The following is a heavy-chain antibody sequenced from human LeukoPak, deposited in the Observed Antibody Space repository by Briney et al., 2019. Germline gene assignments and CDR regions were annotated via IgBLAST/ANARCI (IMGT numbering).Heavy chain of an antibody. V-gene: IGHV4-59*01. CDR1: GGSISTYY. Sequence: KPSETLSLTCTVSGGSISTYYWTWIRQPPGKGLEWIGYIYYSGSTNYNPSLKSRVTISVDTSKNQFSLRLSSVTAADTAVYYCARYHTNGWFDYWGQGTLVTVSS. CDR2: IYYSGST. D-gene: IGHD6-19*01. J-gene: IGHJ4*02. CDR3: ARYHTNGWFDY.